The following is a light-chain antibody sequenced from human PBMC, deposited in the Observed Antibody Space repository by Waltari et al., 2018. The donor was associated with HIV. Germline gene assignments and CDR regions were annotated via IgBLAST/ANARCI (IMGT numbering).Light chain of an antibody. CDR2: EVS. J-gene: IGLJ3*02. CDR3: SSYAGSNNLV. CDR1: SSDVGGYNY. V-gene: IGLV2-8*01. Sequence: QSALTQPPSASGSPGQSVNIYCTGTSSDVGGYNYVSWYEQHPGKAPKRMIYEVSKRPSGVPDRFSGSKAGNTASLTVSGLQAEDEADYYCSSYAGSNNLVFGGGTKLTVL.